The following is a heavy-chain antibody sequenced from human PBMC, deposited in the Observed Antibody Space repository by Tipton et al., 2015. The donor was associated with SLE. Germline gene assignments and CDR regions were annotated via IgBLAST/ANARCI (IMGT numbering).Heavy chain of an antibody. CDR1: GGSISSSGYY. CDR3: GRVQGDFWSDDALYYMDV. V-gene: IGHV4-39*07. CDR2: VYYSGAT. Sequence: LRLSCSVSGGSISSSGYYWGWIRQPPGKGLEWIGSVYYSGATYYKSSLKSRVTISVDTSQNQFSLRLTSVTAADTAVYFCGRVQGDFWSDDALYYMDVWGNGTTVTVSS. D-gene: IGHD3-3*01. J-gene: IGHJ6*03.